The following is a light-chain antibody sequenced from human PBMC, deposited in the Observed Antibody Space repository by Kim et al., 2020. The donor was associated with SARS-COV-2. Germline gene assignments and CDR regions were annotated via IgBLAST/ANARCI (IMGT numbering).Light chain of an antibody. CDR1: SLRNYY. J-gene: IGLJ2*01. CDR3: NSRDSTYNPLV. V-gene: IGLV3-19*01. Sequence: SSELTQDPAVSVALGQTVWITCQGDSLRNYYASWYQQKPGQAPVLVIYGKNNRPSGIPDRFSGSSSGNTASLTITAAQAEDEADNYCNSRDSTYNPLVFG. CDR2: GKN.